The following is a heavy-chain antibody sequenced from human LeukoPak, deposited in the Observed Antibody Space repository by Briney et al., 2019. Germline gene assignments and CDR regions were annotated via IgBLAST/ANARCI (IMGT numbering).Heavy chain of an antibody. D-gene: IGHD2-15*01. V-gene: IGHV5-51*01. J-gene: IGHJ3*02. CDR2: IYPGDSDT. Sequence: GESLKISCKGSGYSFTSYWIGWVRQMRGKGLEWMGIIYPGDSDTRYSPSFQGQVTISADKSISTAYLQWSSQKATDAAMYYCARASVDYALDIWGQGTMVSVSS. CDR3: ARASVDYALDI. CDR1: GYSFTSYW.